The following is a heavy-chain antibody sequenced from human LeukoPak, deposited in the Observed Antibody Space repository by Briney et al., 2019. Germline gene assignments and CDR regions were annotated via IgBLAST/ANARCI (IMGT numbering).Heavy chain of an antibody. CDR2: IYYSGST. Sequence: SETLFLTCTVSGGSISSSSYYWGWIRQPPGKGLEWIGSIYYSGSTYYNPSLKSRVTISVDTSKNQFSLKLSSVTAADTAVYYCARQVRYCSSTSCYRDYWGQGTLVTVSS. CDR1: GGSISSSSYY. V-gene: IGHV4-39*01. D-gene: IGHD2-2*01. J-gene: IGHJ4*02. CDR3: ARQVRYCSSTSCYRDY.